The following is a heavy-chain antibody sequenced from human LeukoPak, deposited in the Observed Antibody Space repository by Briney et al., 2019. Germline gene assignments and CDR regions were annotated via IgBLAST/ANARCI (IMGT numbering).Heavy chain of an antibody. CDR3: ARVGVSSSWYFSV. J-gene: IGHJ4*02. CDR2: IGGSNGIT. Sequence: QPGGSLRLSCAASRFTFNSYAMSWVRQAPGKGLEWVSVIGGSNGITFYVGSVKGRFTISRDNSKNTLYLQMNSLRAEDTAVYYCARVGVSSSWYFSVWGQGTLVTVSS. D-gene: IGHD6-13*01. V-gene: IGHV3-23*01. CDR1: RFTFNSYA.